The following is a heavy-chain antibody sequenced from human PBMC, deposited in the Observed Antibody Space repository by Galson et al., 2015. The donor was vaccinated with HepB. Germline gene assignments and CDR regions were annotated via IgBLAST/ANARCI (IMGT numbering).Heavy chain of an antibody. CDR2: ISAYNGNT. CDR3: ARDHWGDFWSGSPPAPDY. V-gene: IGHV1-18*04. CDR1: GYTFTSYG. D-gene: IGHD3-3*01. J-gene: IGHJ4*02. Sequence: SVKVSCKASGYTFTSYGISWVRQAPGQGLEWMGWISAYNGNTNYAQKLQGRVTMTTDTSTSTAYMELRSLRSDDTAVYYCARDHWGDFWSGSPPAPDYWGQGTLVTVSS.